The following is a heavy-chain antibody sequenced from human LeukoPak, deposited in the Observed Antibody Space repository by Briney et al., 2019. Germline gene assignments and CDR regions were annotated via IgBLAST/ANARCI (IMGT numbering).Heavy chain of an antibody. D-gene: IGHD3-3*01. J-gene: IGHJ5*02. CDR1: GGSISSSSYY. Sequence: SETLSLTCTVSGGSISSSSYYWGWIRQPPGKGLEWIGSIYCSGSTYYNPSLKSRVTISVDTSKNQFSLKLSSVTAADTAVYYCGARGVDFWSGYPWGQGTLVTVSS. CDR2: IYCSGST. V-gene: IGHV4-39*01. CDR3: GARGVDFWSGYP.